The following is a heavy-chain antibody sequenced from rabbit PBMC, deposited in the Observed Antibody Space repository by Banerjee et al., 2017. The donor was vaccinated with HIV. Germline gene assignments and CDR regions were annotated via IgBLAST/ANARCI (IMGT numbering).Heavy chain of an antibody. CDR1: GFSFSSSYY. Sequence: QSLEESGGGLVQPEGSLTLTCTASGFSFSSSYYMCWVRQAPGKGLEWIACIYTVSSVITYYASWAKGRFTISKTSSTTVTLQMTSLTAADTATYFCARDPAGYVGCDYVPFGMDLWGPGTLVTVS. CDR3: ARDPAGYVGCDYVPFGMDL. J-gene: IGHJ6*01. V-gene: IGHV1S40*01. D-gene: IGHD6-1*01. CDR2: IYTVSSVIT.